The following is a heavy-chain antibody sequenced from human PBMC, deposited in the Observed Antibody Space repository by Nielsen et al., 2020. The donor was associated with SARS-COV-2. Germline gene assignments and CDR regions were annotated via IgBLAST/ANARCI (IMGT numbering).Heavy chain of an antibody. Sequence: ASVKVSCKASGYTFTGYYMHWVRQSPGQGLEWMGRINPSSGGTNYAQKFQGRVTMTRNTSISTAYMELSSLRSEDTAVYYCARFTPNEIAAAGSDYWGQGTLVTVSS. CDR2: INPSSGGT. D-gene: IGHD6-13*01. CDR3: ARFTPNEIAAAGSDY. CDR1: GYTFTGYY. J-gene: IGHJ4*02. V-gene: IGHV1-2*06.